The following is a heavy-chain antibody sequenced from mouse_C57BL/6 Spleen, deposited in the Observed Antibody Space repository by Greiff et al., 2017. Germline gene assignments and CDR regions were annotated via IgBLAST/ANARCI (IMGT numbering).Heavy chain of an antibody. J-gene: IGHJ3*01. V-gene: IGHV3-1*01. CDR2: ISYSGST. CDR1: GYSITSGYD. Sequence: VQLKESGPGMVKPSQSLSLTCTVTGYSITSGYDWHWIRHFPGNKLEWMGYISYSGSTNYNPSLKSRISITHDTSKNHFFLKLNSVTTEDTATYYCARGGDYPWFAYWGQGTLVTVSA. CDR3: ARGGDYPWFAY. D-gene: IGHD2-4*01.